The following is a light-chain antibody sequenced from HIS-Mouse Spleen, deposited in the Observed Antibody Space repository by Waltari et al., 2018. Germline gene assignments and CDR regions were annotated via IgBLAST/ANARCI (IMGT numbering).Light chain of an antibody. V-gene: IGLV2-23*01. CDR1: SSDVGRYNL. J-gene: IGLJ2*01. CDR2: EGS. Sequence: QSALTQPASVSGSPGQSITISCTGTSSDVGRYNLVSWYQQQPGKAPELMIYEGSKRPSGVSNRFSGSKSGNTASLTISGLQAEDEADYYCCSYAGSVVFGGGTKLTVL. CDR3: CSYAGSVV.